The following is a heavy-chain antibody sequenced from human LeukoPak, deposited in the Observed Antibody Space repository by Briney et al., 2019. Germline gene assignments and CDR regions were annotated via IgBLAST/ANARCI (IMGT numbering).Heavy chain of an antibody. CDR2: IYYSGST. J-gene: IGHJ4*02. D-gene: IGHD1-7*01. CDR1: GGSISSYY. Sequence: PSETLSLTCTVSGGSISSYYWSWIRQPPGKGLEWIGYIYYSGSTNYNPSLKSRVTISVDTSKNQFSLKLSSVTAADTVVYYCARVPSGITGTTGDYWGQGTLVTVSS. V-gene: IGHV4-59*01. CDR3: ARVPSGITGTTGDY.